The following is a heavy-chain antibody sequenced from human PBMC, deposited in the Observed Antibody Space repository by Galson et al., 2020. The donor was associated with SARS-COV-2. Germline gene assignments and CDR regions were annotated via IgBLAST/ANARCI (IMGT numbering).Heavy chain of an antibody. CDR2: IRSKANSYAT. D-gene: IGHD3-22*01. V-gene: IGHV3-73*01. J-gene: IGHJ6*02. CDR3: TSNYDSNWRGGSSYYYYGMDV. Sequence: TGGSLRLSCAASGFTFSGSAMHWVRQASGKGLEWVGRIRSKANSYATAYAASVKGRFTISRDDSKNTAYLQMNSLKTEDTAVYYCTSNYDSNWRGGSSYYYYGMDVWGQGTTVTVSS. CDR1: GFTFSGSA.